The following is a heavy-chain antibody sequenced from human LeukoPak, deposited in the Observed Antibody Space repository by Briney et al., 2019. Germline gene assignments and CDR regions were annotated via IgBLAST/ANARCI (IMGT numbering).Heavy chain of an antibody. J-gene: IGHJ5*02. D-gene: IGHD2-15*01. Sequence: PGGSLRLSCAASGFTFSNSAMHWVRQAPGKGLEWVAFISFDGTNKYYAYSVKGRFTISRDNSKNTLNLQMSSLRPEDTAVYYCVRREGDDNKWWNKWFDTWGQGTLVTVSS. CDR2: ISFDGTNK. V-gene: IGHV3-30*14. CDR1: GFTFSNSA. CDR3: VRREGDDNKWWNKWFDT.